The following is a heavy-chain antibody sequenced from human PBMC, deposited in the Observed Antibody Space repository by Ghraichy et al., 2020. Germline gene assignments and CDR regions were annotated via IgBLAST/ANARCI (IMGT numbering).Heavy chain of an antibody. CDR2: ISGSGGST. CDR3: AKGRKSSSSWYADLDY. V-gene: IGHV3-23*01. J-gene: IGHJ4*02. CDR1: GFTFSSYA. D-gene: IGHD6-13*01. Sequence: GGSLRLSCAASGFTFSSYAMSWVRQAPGKGLEWVSAISGSGGSTYYADSVKGRFTISRDNSKNTLYLQMNSLRAEDTAVYYCAKGRKSSSSWYADLDYWGQGTLVTVSS.